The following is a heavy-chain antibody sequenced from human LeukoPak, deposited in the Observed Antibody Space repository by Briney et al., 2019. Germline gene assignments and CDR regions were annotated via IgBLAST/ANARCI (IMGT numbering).Heavy chain of an antibody. J-gene: IGHJ4*02. CDR1: GYTFTGYD. V-gene: IGHV1-8*01. CDR3: ARGPRRVGSSWYNRLY. Sequence: GASVKVSCKASGYTFTGYDINWVRQATGQGLEWMGRMNPNSGNTGYAQKFQGRVTMTRNTSISTAYMELSSLRSEDTAVYYCARGPRRVGSSWYNRLYWGQGTLVTVSS. D-gene: IGHD6-13*01. CDR2: MNPNSGNT.